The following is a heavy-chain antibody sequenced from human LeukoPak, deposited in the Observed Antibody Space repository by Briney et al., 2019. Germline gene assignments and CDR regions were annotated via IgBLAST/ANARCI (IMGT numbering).Heavy chain of an antibody. J-gene: IGHJ4*02. D-gene: IGHD1-26*01. Sequence: GSLRLSCAASGFTFSRHGMHWVRQAPGKGLEWVALIWYDGSNKYYADSVKGRFTISRDNFKNTLYLQLNSLRAEDTAVYYCGRLSGSYFDFWGQGTLVTVSS. CDR2: IWYDGSNK. V-gene: IGHV3-33*01. CDR3: GRLSGSYFDF. CDR1: GFTFSRHG.